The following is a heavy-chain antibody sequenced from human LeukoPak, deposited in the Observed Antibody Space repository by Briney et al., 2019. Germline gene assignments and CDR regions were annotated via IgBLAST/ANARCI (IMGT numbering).Heavy chain of an antibody. CDR3: ARSPHILTGENFDF. Sequence: GASVKVSCKASGYTFTGYYMHWVRQAPGQGLEWMGWINPDSGVTMYAQNFQGRVTMTRDTSISTAYMELSRLRSDDTAVFYCARSPHILTGENFDFWGQGTLVTVSS. J-gene: IGHJ4*02. V-gene: IGHV1-2*02. D-gene: IGHD3-9*01. CDR2: INPDSGVT. CDR1: GYTFTGYY.